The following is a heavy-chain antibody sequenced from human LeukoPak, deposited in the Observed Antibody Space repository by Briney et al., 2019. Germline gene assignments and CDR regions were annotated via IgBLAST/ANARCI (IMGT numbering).Heavy chain of an antibody. CDR2: ISGSGGST. CDR1: GFTFSSYA. V-gene: IGHV3-23*01. CDR3: AKDRYNWNDPFDY. Sequence: GGSLRLSCAASGFTFSSYAMSWVRQAPGKGLEWVPAISGSGGSTYYADSVKGRFTISRDSSKNTLYLQMNSLRAEDTAVYYCAKDRYNWNDPFDYWGQGTLVTVSS. D-gene: IGHD1-1*01. J-gene: IGHJ4*02.